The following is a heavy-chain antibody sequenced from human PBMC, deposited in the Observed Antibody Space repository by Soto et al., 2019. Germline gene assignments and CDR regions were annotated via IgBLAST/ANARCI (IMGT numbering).Heavy chain of an antibody. J-gene: IGHJ3*02. Sequence: ASVKVSCKASGYTFTSYGISWVRQAPGQGLEWMGWISAYNGNTNYAQKLQGRVTMTTDTSTSTAYMELRSLRSDDTAVYYCARRGDAHIAAGDDAFDIWGQGTMVTVSS. CDR1: GYTFTSYG. D-gene: IGHD6-13*01. CDR2: ISAYNGNT. V-gene: IGHV1-18*01. CDR3: ARRGDAHIAAGDDAFDI.